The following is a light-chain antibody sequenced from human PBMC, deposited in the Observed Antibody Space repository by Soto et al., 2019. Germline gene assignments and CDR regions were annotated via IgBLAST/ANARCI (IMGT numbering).Light chain of an antibody. Sequence: IVLMQSPGTLSLSTGERATLSCRASRSLSSDYLAWYQQKPGQAPRLLFYHASRRATGTPDRFSVGGSGTDFTLTISRLEPEDFAVYYCQQYGNSPRTFGQGTKVDIK. CDR3: QQYGNSPRT. CDR2: HAS. J-gene: IGKJ1*01. CDR1: RSLSSDY. V-gene: IGKV3-20*01.